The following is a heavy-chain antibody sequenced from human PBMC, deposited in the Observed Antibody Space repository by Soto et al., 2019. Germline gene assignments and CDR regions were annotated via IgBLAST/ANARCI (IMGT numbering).Heavy chain of an antibody. V-gene: IGHV1-18*01. Sequence: QVHLVQSGAEVKKPGASVKVSCKASGYIFTHFGISWVRQAPGQGLEWMGWISADNGNTKYAQKFHGRVTMTTDTCTMAPYMDLRSVTSDDTAFYYIARVGDIEVVGPWVDPWGQGNLVSVTS. CDR2: ISADNGNT. CDR3: ARVGDIEVVGPWVDP. D-gene: IGHD2-2*01. J-gene: IGHJ5*02. CDR1: GYIFTHFG.